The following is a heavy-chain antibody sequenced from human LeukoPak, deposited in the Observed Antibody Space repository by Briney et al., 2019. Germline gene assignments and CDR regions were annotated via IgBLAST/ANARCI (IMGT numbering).Heavy chain of an antibody. V-gene: IGHV3-23*01. Sequence: GGSLRLSCAASGFAFSNYAMSWVRQAPGKGLEWVSAISGSGGSTYYADSVKGRFTISRDNSKNTLYLQMNSLRAEDTAVYYCAKDPSGRQRINWFDPWGQGTLVTVSS. CDR2: ISGSGGST. CDR1: GFAFSNYA. J-gene: IGHJ5*02. D-gene: IGHD6-19*01. CDR3: AKDPSGRQRINWFDP.